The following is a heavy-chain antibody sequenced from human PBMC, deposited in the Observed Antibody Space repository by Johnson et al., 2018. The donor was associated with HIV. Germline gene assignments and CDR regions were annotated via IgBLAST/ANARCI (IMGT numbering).Heavy chain of an antibody. CDR3: ARGGYYYDGDGAFDF. Sequence: QVQLVESGGGVVQPGGSLSLSCEASGFSFSSFGMHWVRQAPGKGLEWVAFIRFDTSNIYYATSVKGRFIISRDNSENTLYLQMGSLRAEDMAVYYCARGGYYYDGDGAFDFWGQGTIVTVSS. J-gene: IGHJ3*01. D-gene: IGHD3-22*01. CDR1: GFSFSSFG. V-gene: IGHV3-30*02. CDR2: IRFDTSNI.